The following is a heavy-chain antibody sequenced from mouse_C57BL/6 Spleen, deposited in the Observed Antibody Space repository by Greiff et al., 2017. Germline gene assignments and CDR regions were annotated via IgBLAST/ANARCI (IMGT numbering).Heavy chain of an antibody. J-gene: IGHJ4*01. D-gene: IGHD3-2*02. CDR2: IDPSDSYT. V-gene: IGHV1-59*01. CDR1: GYTFTSYW. Sequence: QVQLQQPGAELVRPGTSVKLSCKASGYTFTSYWMHWVKQRPGQGLEWIGVIDPSDSYTNYNQKFKGKATLTVDTSSSTAYMQLSSLTYKDSAVYYCARGSGYLRPYAMDYWGQGTSVTVSS. CDR3: ARGSGYLRPYAMDY.